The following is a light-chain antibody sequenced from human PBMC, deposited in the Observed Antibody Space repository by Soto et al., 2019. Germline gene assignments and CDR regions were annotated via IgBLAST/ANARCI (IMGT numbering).Light chain of an antibody. CDR2: EDN. CDR1: SGSIASNY. V-gene: IGLV6-57*04. Sequence: NFMLNQPHSVSESPGKTVTISCTRSSGSIASNYVQWYQQRPGSAPTTVIYEDNQRPSGVPDRFSGSIDSSSNSASLTISGLKTEDEADYYCQSYDSSNGNVVFSGGTKVTVL. CDR3: QSYDSSNGNVV. J-gene: IGLJ2*01.